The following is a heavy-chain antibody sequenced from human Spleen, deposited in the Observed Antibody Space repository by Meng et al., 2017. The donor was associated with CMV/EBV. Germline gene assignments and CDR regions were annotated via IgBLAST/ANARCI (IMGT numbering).Heavy chain of an antibody. CDR2: SSGGST. CDR1: GFPFTNYA. CDR3: AKDRGRGRGYSYGYFNY. J-gene: IGHJ4*02. D-gene: IGHD5-18*01. Sequence: GGSLRLSCAGSGFPFTNYAMNWVRQAPGKGLEWVSGSSGGSTYYADSVKGRFTISRDDSKNTLYLEMNRLRAEDTAVYYCAKDRGRGRGYSYGYFNYWGQGTLVTSPQ. V-gene: IGHV3-23*01.